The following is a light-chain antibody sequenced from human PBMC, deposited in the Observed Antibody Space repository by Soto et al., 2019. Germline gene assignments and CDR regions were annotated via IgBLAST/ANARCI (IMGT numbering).Light chain of an antibody. J-gene: IGKJ1*01. CDR1: QGISTY. Sequence: DIQFTQSPSFLSASVGDRVTITCRASQGISTYLAWYQQKPGKAPKLLIYAASTLQSGVPLSFSGSGSGTSFTLTSSSLQPEDFATYFCQQSYRTPRTFGQGTKVDIK. V-gene: IGKV1-9*01. CDR3: QQSYRTPRT. CDR2: AAS.